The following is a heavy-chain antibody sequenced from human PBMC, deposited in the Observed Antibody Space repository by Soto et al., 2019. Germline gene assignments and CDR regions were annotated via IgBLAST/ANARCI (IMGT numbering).Heavy chain of an antibody. Sequence: SETLSLTCTVSGGSISSGDYYWSWIRQPPGKGLEWIGYIHNSGSPYNNPSLKSRVTISADTSMNQFSLTLTSVTAADTAMYYFARGSTTEKVDSWGQGILVTSPQ. CDR2: IHNSGSP. V-gene: IGHV4-30-4*01. CDR1: GGSISSGDYY. CDR3: ARGSTTEKVDS. J-gene: IGHJ4*02.